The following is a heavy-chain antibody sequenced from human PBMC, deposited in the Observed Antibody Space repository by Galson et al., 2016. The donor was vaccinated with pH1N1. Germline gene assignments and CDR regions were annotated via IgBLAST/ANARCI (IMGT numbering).Heavy chain of an antibody. V-gene: IGHV2-5*02. Sequence: PALVKPTQTLTLTCTFSGFSLNSSGMGVGWIRQPPGKALGWLALIYWDDDKRHSPSLKTRLTINKDTSKNQVVLMMTNMDPVDTATSYCAHREVMITNAFDFWGQGTMVTVSS. CDR3: AHREVMITNAFDF. CDR2: IYWDDDK. D-gene: IGHD3-16*01. J-gene: IGHJ3*01. CDR1: GFSLNSSGMG.